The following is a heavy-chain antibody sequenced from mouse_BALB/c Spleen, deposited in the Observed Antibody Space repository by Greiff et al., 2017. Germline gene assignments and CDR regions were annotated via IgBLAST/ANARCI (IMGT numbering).Heavy chain of an antibody. CDR2: INPGSGGT. CDR1: GYAFTNYL. CDR3: ARTWSY. D-gene: IGHD1-1*02. J-gene: IGHJ3*01. Sequence: VQLQESGAELVRPGTSVKVSCKASGYAFTNYLIEWVKQRPGQGLEWIGVINPGSGGTNYNEKFKGKATLTADKSSSTAYMQLSSLTSDDSAVYFCARTWSYWGQGTLVTVSA. V-gene: IGHV1-54*03.